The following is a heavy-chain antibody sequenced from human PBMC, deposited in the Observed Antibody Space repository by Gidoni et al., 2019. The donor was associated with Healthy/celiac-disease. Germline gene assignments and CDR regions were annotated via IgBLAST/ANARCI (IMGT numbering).Heavy chain of an antibody. D-gene: IGHD4-17*01. CDR3: ATTTVVTPRYYGMDV. Sequence: QVQLVQSGAESKNPGPSVRVSCKASGGTSSGYTISWVRQAPGQGLEWMGRIIPILGIANYAQKFQGRVTITADKSTSTAYMELSSLRSEDTAVYYCATTTVVTPRYYGMDVWGQGTTVTVSS. CDR2: IIPILGIA. V-gene: IGHV1-69*02. J-gene: IGHJ6*02. CDR1: GGTSSGYT.